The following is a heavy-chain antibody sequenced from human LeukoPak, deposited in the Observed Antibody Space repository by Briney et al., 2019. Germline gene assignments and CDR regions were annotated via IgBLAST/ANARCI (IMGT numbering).Heavy chain of an antibody. V-gene: IGHV1-18*01. CDR2: ISAYNGNT. D-gene: IGHD6-13*01. J-gene: IGHJ6*03. Sequence: ASVKVSCKASGYTFTSYGISWVRQAPGQGLEWMGWISAYNGNTNYAQKLQGRVTMTTDTSTSTAYMELRSLRSDDTAVYYCARAGVISSSWYNRVGYYYYMDVWGKGTTVTVSS. CDR1: GYTFTSYG. CDR3: ARAGVISSSWYNRVGYYYYMDV.